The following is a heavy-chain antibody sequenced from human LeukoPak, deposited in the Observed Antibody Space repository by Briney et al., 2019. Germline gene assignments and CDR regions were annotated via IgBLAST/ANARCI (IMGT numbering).Heavy chain of an antibody. CDR1: GFTFSNAW. Sequence: GGSLRLSCAASGFTFSNAWMNRVRQAPGKGLEWVGRIKSKTDGGTTDYAAPVKGRFTISRDDSKNTLYLQMNSLKTEDTAVYYCTTDVGIWFGELGDYFDYWGQGTLVTVSS. D-gene: IGHD3-10*01. CDR2: IKSKTDGGTT. CDR3: TTDVGIWFGELGDYFDY. V-gene: IGHV3-15*07. J-gene: IGHJ4*02.